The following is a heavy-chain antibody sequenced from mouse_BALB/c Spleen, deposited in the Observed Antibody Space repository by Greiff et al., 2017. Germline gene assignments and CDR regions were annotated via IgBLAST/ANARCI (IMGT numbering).Heavy chain of an antibody. V-gene: IGHV5-6-5*01. D-gene: IGHD1-1*01. CDR3: ARTVVARDWYFDV. J-gene: IGHJ1*01. Sequence: DVMLVESGGGLVKPGGSLKLSCAASGFTFSSYAMSWVRQTPEKRLEWVASISSGGSTYYPDSVKGRFTISRDNARNILYLQMSSLRSEDTAMYYCARTVVARDWYFDVWGAGTTVTVSS. CDR1: GFTFSSYA. CDR2: ISSGGST.